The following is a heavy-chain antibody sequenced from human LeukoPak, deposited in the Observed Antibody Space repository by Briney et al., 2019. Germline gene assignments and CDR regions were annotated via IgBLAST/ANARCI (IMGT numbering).Heavy chain of an antibody. V-gene: IGHV3-23*01. CDR2: ISGSGGST. D-gene: IGHD2-8*01. CDR1: GFTFSNYA. CDR3: ASNRGVYYFDY. J-gene: IGHJ4*02. Sequence: GGSLRLSCAASGFTFSNYAMTWVRQAPGKGLEWVSAISGSGGSTYYADSVKGRFTISRDNSKNTLYPQMNSLRAEDTAVYYCASNRGVYYFDYWGQGTLVTVSS.